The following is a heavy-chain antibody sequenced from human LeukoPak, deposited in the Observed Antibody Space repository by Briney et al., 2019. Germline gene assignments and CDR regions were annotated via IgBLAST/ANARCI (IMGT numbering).Heavy chain of an antibody. CDR3: ARAGANIQNWFDP. D-gene: IGHD3-10*01. Sequence: EASVKVSCKTSGYTFTNYGISWVRPAPGQGLEWMGWISANSGNTNHAQTFQGRITLTRDTSTTTPCMELRSLRSDDTAVYYCARAGANIQNWFDPWGQGTLATVSS. CDR2: ISANSGNT. J-gene: IGHJ5*02. V-gene: IGHV1-18*01. CDR1: GYTFTNYG.